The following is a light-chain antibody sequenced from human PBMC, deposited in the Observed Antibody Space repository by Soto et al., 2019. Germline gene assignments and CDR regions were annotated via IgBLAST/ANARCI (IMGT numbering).Light chain of an antibody. J-gene: IGLJ2*01. CDR1: SSDVGFYNY. V-gene: IGLV2-14*01. CDR3: SSYTTSSTPV. CDR2: DVT. Sequence: QSALTQPASVSGSPGQSITISCTGTSSDVGFYNYVSWYQQHPGKAPKLMIYDVTSRPSGVSNRFSGSKSGNTASLTISGLQAEDEADYYCSSYTTSSTPVFGGGTKLTVL.